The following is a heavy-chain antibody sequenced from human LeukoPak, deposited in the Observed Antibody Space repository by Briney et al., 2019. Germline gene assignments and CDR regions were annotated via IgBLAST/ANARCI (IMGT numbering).Heavy chain of an antibody. Sequence: SSETLSLTCTVSGGSISSGSYYWSWIRQPAGKGLEWIGRIYTSGSTNYNPSLKSRVTMSVDTSKNQFSLKLSSVTAADTAVYYCASTNYYGSGSYRGNWFDPWGQGTLVTVSS. CDR2: IYTSGST. D-gene: IGHD3-10*01. CDR3: ASTNYYGSGSYRGNWFDP. CDR1: GGSISSGSYY. V-gene: IGHV4-61*02. J-gene: IGHJ5*02.